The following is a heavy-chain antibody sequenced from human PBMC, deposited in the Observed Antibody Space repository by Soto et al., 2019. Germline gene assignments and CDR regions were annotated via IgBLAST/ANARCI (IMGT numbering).Heavy chain of an antibody. D-gene: IGHD3-22*01. Sequence: PSETLSLTCAVSGGSISSGGYSWSWIRQPPGKGLEWIGYIYHSGSTYYNPSLKSRVTISVDRSKNQFSLKLSSVTAADTAVYYCARAPDYYDSSGLVAWFDPWGQGTLVTVSS. J-gene: IGHJ5*02. CDR2: IYHSGST. CDR1: GGSISSGGYS. CDR3: ARAPDYYDSSGLVAWFDP. V-gene: IGHV4-30-2*01.